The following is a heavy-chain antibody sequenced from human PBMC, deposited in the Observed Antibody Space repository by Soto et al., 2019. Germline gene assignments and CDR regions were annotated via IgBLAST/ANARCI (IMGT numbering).Heavy chain of an antibody. V-gene: IGHV1-69*13. D-gene: IGHD2-15*01. CDR1: GGTFSSYA. CDR2: IIPIFGTA. Sequence: SVKVSCKASGGTFSSYAISWVRQAPGQGLEWMGGIIPIFGTANYAQKFQGRVTITADESTSTAYMELSSLRSEDTAVYYCARDRPPPFRGYCSGGSCYGPPPTSDRVQDNWFDPWGQGTLVTVSS. J-gene: IGHJ5*02. CDR3: ARDRPPPFRGYCSGGSCYGPPPTSDRVQDNWFDP.